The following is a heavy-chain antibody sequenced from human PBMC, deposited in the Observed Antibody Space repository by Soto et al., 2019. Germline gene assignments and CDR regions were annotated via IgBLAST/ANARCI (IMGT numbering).Heavy chain of an antibody. CDR1: GGSISSYY. D-gene: IGHD4-17*01. Sequence: SETLSLTCTVSGGSISSYYWSWIRQPPGKGLERIGYIYYSGSTNYNPSLKSRVTISVDTSKNQFSLKLSSVTAADPAVYYWARRYGAYFDYWGQGTLVSVSS. J-gene: IGHJ4*02. CDR3: ARRYGAYFDY. V-gene: IGHV4-59*08. CDR2: IYYSGST.